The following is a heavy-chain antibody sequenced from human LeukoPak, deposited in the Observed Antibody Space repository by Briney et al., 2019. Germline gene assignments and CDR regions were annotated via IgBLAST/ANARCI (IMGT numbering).Heavy chain of an antibody. D-gene: IGHD3-9*01. CDR3: ARVLHFDWLLSDAFDI. CDR1: GFTFSSYS. CDR2: ISSSSSYI. V-gene: IGHV3-21*01. J-gene: IGHJ3*02. Sequence: GGSLRLSCAASGFTFSSYSMNWVRQAPEKGLEWVSSISSSSSYIYYADSVKGRFTISRDNAKNSLYLQMNSLRAEDTAVYYCARVLHFDWLLSDAFDIWGQGTMVTVSS.